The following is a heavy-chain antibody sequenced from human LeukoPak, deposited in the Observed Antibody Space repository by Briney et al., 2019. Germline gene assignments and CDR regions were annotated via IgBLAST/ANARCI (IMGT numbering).Heavy chain of an antibody. J-gene: IGHJ4*02. CDR2: ISSSSSTI. CDR1: GFTFSSYG. V-gene: IGHV3-48*02. D-gene: IGHD6-6*01. CDR3: AREHSSSSGSVSDF. Sequence: GGSLRLSCAASGFTFSSYGMNWVRQAPGKGLEWVSYISSSSSTIYYADSVKGRFTISRDNAKNSLYVQMNSLRDEDTAVYYCAREHSSSSGSVSDFWGQGTLVTVSS.